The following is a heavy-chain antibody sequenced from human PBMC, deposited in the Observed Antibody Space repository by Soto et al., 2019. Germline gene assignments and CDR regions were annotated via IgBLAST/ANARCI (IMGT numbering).Heavy chain of an antibody. Sequence: EVQLLESGGGLVQPGGSLRLSCAASGFTFSSYAMSWVRQAPGKGLEWVSAISGSGGSTYYADSVKGRFTISRDNSKNTLYRQMNSLRAEDTAVYYWARLYISGFGYSGYDLSYFQHWGQGTLVTVSS. D-gene: IGHD5-12*01. CDR2: ISGSGGST. CDR3: ARLYISGFGYSGYDLSYFQH. CDR1: GFTFSSYA. J-gene: IGHJ1*01. V-gene: IGHV3-23*01.